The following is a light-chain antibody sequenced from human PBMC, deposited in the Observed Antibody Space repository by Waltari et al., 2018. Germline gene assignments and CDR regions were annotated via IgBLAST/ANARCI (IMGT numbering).Light chain of an antibody. V-gene: IGKV3-20*01. CDR3: QYYGASRGPIT. CDR1: QSVSGSY. Sequence: EIVLTQSPGTLSLSPGETATLSCRASQSVSGSYLAWNQQKPGQAPRLLIHGASSRATGIPDRFSGSGSGTDFPLTISRLEPEDFGVYYCQYYGASRGPITFGQGTRLEIK. CDR2: GAS. J-gene: IGKJ5*01.